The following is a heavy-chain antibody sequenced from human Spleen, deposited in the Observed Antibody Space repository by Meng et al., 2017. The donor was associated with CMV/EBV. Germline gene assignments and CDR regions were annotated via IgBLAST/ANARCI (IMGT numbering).Heavy chain of an antibody. CDR3: AREDEQQLPFDY. V-gene: IGHV4-39*07. J-gene: IGHJ4*02. CDR1: GGSISSSSYY. D-gene: IGHD6-13*01. Sequence: SETLSLTCTVYGGSISSSSYYWGWIRQPPGKGLEWIGSIYYSGSTYYNPSLKSRVTISVDTSKNQFSLKLSSVTAADTAVYYCAREDEQQLPFDYWGQGTLVTVSS. CDR2: IYYSGST.